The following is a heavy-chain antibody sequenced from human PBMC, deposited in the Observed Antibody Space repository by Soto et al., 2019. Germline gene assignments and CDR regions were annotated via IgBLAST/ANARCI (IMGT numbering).Heavy chain of an antibody. CDR3: ARRSNDYYYYYMDV. CDR2: INHSGST. CDR1: GGSFSGYY. J-gene: IGHJ6*03. Sequence: SETLSLTCAVYGGSFSGYYWSWIRQPPGKGLEWIGEINHSGSTNYNPSLKSRVTISVDTSKNQFSLKLSSVTAADTAVYYCARRSNDYYYYYMDVWGKGTTVTVSS. V-gene: IGHV4-34*01. D-gene: IGHD1-1*01.